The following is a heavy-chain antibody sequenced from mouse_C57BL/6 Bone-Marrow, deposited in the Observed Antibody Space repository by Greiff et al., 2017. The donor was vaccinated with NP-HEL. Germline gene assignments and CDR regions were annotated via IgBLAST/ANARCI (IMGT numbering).Heavy chain of an antibody. D-gene: IGHD1-1*01. J-gene: IGHJ2*01. V-gene: IGHV10-1*01. Sequence: EVHLVESGGGLVQPKGSLKLSCAASGFSFNTYAMNWVRQAPGKGLEWVARIRSKSNNYATYYADSVKDRFTISRDDSESMLYLQMNNLKTEDTAMYYCVITTVVGTWYLDYWGQGTTLTVSS. CDR2: IRSKSNNYAT. CDR1: GFSFNTYA. CDR3: VITTVVGTWYLDY.